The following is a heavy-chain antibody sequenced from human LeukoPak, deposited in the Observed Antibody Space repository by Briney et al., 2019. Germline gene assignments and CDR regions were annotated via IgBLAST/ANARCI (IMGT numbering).Heavy chain of an antibody. D-gene: IGHD3-22*01. CDR2: ISSSGNTI. J-gene: IGHJ4*02. Sequence: GGSLRLSCAASGFTFSSCEMNWVRQAPGKGLEWVSYISSSGNTIYYADSVKGRFTISRDNAKNSLYLQMNSLRDEDTAVYYCARGADSSDYYSLFDYWGQGTLVTVSS. CDR1: GFTFSSCE. V-gene: IGHV3-48*03. CDR3: ARGADSSDYYSLFDY.